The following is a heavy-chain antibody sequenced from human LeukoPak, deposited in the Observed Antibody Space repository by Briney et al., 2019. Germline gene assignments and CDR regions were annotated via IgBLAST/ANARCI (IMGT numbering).Heavy chain of an antibody. CDR2: IDKDGSEK. Sequence: PGGSLRLSCVASGFTFSISWVTWVRQAPGEGLEWVASIDKDGSEKRYVESVKGRFTISRDNARNSVYLQMTSLGAEDTAVYYCATYTQYFGAPGTDYWGQGTLVTVSS. V-gene: IGHV3-7*01. J-gene: IGHJ4*02. CDR1: GFTFSISW. CDR3: ATYTQYFGAPGTDY. D-gene: IGHD3-10*01.